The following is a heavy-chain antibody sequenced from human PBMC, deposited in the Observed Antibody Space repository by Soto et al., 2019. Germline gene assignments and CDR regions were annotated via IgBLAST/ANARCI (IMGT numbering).Heavy chain of an antibody. V-gene: IGHV3-21*01. J-gene: IGHJ4*02. CDR1: GFTFSSYS. CDR2: ISSSSSYI. CDR3: ANWGYGEPTFDY. Sequence: PGGSLRLSCAASGFTFSSYSMNWVRQAPGKGLEWVSSISSSSSYIYYADSVKGRFTISRDNAKNSLYLQMNSLRAEDTAVYYCANWGYGEPTFDYWGQGTLVTVSS. D-gene: IGHD4-17*01.